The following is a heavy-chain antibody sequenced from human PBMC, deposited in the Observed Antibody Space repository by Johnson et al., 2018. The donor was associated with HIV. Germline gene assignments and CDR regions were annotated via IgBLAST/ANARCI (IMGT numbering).Heavy chain of an antibody. Sequence: EVHLVESGGGLIQPGGSLRLSCAASGFTVSSNYMSWVRQAPGKGLEWVSVIYSGGSTYYADSVKGRFTISRDNSKNTRYRQMNSRRAEDTAVYYCARVRNVLLGFGEAFDIWGQGTMVTVSS. CDR1: GFTVSSNY. V-gene: IGHV3-53*01. CDR3: ARVRNVLLGFGEAFDI. D-gene: IGHD3-10*01. CDR2: IYSGGST. J-gene: IGHJ3*02.